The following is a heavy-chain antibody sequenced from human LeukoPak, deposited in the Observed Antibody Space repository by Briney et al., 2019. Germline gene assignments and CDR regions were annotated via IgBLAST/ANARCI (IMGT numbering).Heavy chain of an antibody. J-gene: IGHJ6*02. Sequence: ASVTVSFTASGYTFTNNYITWVRQAPGQGLQWMGWTSANNGNSNYTQNLQVRVTMTPYTSTSTSYMEVRSLRFDDTAVYYCARGSLSGYDGAMDVWGQGTTVTVSS. CDR2: TSANNGNS. D-gene: IGHD5-12*01. CDR3: ARGSLSGYDGAMDV. CDR1: GYTFTNNY. V-gene: IGHV1-18*01.